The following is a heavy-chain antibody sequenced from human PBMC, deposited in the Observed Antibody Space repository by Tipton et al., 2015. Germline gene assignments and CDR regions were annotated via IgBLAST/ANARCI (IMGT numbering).Heavy chain of an antibody. J-gene: IGHJ4*01. V-gene: IGHV4-34*01. CDR1: GGSFSGYY. CDR3: TRGDGYYIY. Sequence: LRLSCAVYGGSFSGYYWSWIRQPPGKGLEWIGEINHSGSTNYNPSLKSRVTISVDTSKSQFSLKLTSVTSADTAMYYCTRGDGYYIYWGQGILVTVSS. D-gene: IGHD5-24*01. CDR2: INHSGST.